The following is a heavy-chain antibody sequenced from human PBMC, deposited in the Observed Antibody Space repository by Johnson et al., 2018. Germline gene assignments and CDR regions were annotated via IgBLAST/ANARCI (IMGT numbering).Heavy chain of an antibody. CDR3: ARGPLWFGEFTYGSVQH. D-gene: IGHD3-10*01. CDR2: LNHSGRT. CDR1: GGYFSGYY. Sequence: VQLQQLGAGLLKPSETLSPTCAVYGGYFSGYYWSWIRQPPGKGLEWIGELNHSGRTNYNPSLQIRVTIAGDTSKNQFSLKLSTVTDADTAVYYCARGPLWFGEFTYGSVQHWGQGTLVTVSS. J-gene: IGHJ1*01. V-gene: IGHV4-34*01.